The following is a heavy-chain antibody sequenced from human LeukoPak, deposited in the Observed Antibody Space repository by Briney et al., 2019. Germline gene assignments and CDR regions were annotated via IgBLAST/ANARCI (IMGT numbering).Heavy chain of an antibody. CDR3: ARATLRFLEWPDDAFDI. J-gene: IGHJ3*02. D-gene: IGHD3-3*01. Sequence: ASVKVSCKASGYTFTSYYMHWVRQAPGQGLEWMGIINPSGGSTSSAQKFQGRVTMTRDTSTSTVYMELSSLRSEDTAVYYCARATLRFLEWPDDAFDIWGQGTMVTVSS. V-gene: IGHV1-46*01. CDR1: GYTFTSYY. CDR2: INPSGGST.